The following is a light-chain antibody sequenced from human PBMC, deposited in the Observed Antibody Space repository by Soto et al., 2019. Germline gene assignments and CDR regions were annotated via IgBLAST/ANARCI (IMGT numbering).Light chain of an antibody. V-gene: IGKV3-15*01. J-gene: IGKJ1*01. CDR3: QQYNKWRT. Sequence: EIVMTQSPAALPVSPGERATLSCRASQSVSSNLAWYQQKPGQAPRFLIYGASTRATGIPARFSGSGSGTEFTLTISSLQSEDFAVYYCQQYNKWRTFGQGTKVDIK. CDR2: GAS. CDR1: QSVSSN.